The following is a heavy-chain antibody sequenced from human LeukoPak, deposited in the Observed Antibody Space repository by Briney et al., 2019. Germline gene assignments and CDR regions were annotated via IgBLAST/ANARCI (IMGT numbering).Heavy chain of an antibody. Sequence: SVKVSCKASGGTFSSYAITWVRQAPGQGLEWMGRIIPIFGTANYAQKFQGRVTITTDESTSTAYMELSSLRSEDTAVYYCARGRRVEMATISYYYYMDVSGKGTTVTVSS. D-gene: IGHD5-24*01. V-gene: IGHV1-69*05. CDR2: IIPIFGTA. CDR3: ARGRRVEMATISYYYYMDV. J-gene: IGHJ6*03. CDR1: GGTFSSYA.